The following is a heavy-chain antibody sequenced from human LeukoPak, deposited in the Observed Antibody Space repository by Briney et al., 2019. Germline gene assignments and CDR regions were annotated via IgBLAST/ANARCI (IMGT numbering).Heavy chain of an antibody. J-gene: IGHJ4*02. CDR2: ISYDGSNK. V-gene: IGHV3-30*18. CDR1: GFTFSSYG. CDR3: AKASAPGKYSSSWYWDYFDY. D-gene: IGHD6-13*01. Sequence: GGSLRLSCAASGFTFSSYGMHWVRQAPGKGLEWVAVISYDGSNKYYADSVKGRFTISRDNSKNTLYLQMNSLRAEDTAVYYCAKASAPGKYSSSWYWDYFDYWGQGTLVTVSS.